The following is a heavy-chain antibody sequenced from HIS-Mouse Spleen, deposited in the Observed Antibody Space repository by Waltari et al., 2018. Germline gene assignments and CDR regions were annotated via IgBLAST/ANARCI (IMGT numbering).Heavy chain of an antibody. D-gene: IGHD6-13*01. CDR3: AREIPYSSSWYDWYFDL. Sequence: QLQLQESGPGLVKPSETLSLTCTASGGSISSSSYYWGWTRQPPGKGVEWIGSIYYSGSTYYNPSLKSRVTISVDTSKNQFSLKLSSVTAADTAVYYCAREIPYSSSWYDWYFDLWGRGTLVTVSS. V-gene: IGHV4-39*07. CDR2: IYYSGST. CDR1: GGSISSSSYY. J-gene: IGHJ2*01.